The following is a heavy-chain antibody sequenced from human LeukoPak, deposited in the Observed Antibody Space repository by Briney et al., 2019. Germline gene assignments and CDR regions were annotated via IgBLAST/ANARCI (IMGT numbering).Heavy chain of an antibody. Sequence: SETLSLTCAVSGGSISSSNWWSWVRQPPGKGLEWIGEIYHSGSTNYNPSLKSRVTISVDTSKNQFSLKLSSVTAADTAVYYCARGHDSSGFDYWGQGTLVTVSS. D-gene: IGHD3-22*01. CDR3: ARGHDSSGFDY. J-gene: IGHJ4*02. CDR2: IYHSGST. V-gene: IGHV4-4*02. CDR1: GGSISSSNW.